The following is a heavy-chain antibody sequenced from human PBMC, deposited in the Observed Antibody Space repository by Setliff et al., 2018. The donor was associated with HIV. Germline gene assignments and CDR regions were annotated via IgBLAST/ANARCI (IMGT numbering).Heavy chain of an antibody. D-gene: IGHD3-22*01. J-gene: IGHJ3*02. CDR1: GFSFGSYG. CDR2: IRYDGINK. Sequence: SLRLSCAASGFSFGSYGMHWVRQAPGKGLEWVAFIRYDGINKNYADSVKGRFTISRDISKNTLYLQMNNLSTEDTAVYYCAKGPARTTMIVVVSAFDIWGQGTMVTVSS. V-gene: IGHV3-30*02. CDR3: AKGPARTTMIVVVSAFDI.